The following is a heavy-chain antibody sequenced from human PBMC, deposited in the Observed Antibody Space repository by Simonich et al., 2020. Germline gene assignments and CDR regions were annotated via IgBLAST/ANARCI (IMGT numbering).Heavy chain of an antibody. Sequence: EVQLVESGGGLVQPGRSLRLSCAASGFTFDDYAMHWVRQAPGKGLEWVAGISWNSGSIGYADSVKGRFTISRDNAKTSLYLQMNSLRAEDTALYYCAKDIAAAGAEYFQHWGQGTLVTVSS. D-gene: IGHD6-13*01. CDR1: GFTFDDYA. CDR3: AKDIAAAGAEYFQH. V-gene: IGHV3-9*01. CDR2: ISWNSGSI. J-gene: IGHJ1*01.